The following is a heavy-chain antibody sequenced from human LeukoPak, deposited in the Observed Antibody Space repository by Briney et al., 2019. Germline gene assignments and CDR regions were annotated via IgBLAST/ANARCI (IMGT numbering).Heavy chain of an antibody. CDR1: GYTFTSYD. D-gene: IGHD3-22*01. V-gene: IGHV1-8*01. Sequence: GASVKVSCKASGYTFTSYDISWVRQATGQGLEWMGWMNPNSGNTGYAQKFQGRVTMTRNTSISTAYMELSSLRSEDTAVYYCARGEFRYDRGYLDYWGPGTLVTVSS. CDR3: ARGEFRYDRGYLDY. CDR2: MNPNSGNT. J-gene: IGHJ4*02.